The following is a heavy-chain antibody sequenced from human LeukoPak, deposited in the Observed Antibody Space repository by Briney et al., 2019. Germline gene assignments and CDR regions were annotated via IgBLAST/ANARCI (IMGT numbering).Heavy chain of an antibody. Sequence: ASVKVSCKASGYTFTGYYMHWVRPAPGQGLEWMGWINPNSGGTNYAQKFQGRVTMTRDTSISTAYMEQSRLRSDDTAVYYCARGDSFGLVGYYFDYWGQGTLVTASS. CDR3: ARGDSFGLVGYYFDY. D-gene: IGHD6-6*01. CDR1: GYTFTGYY. V-gene: IGHV1-2*02. J-gene: IGHJ4*02. CDR2: INPNSGGT.